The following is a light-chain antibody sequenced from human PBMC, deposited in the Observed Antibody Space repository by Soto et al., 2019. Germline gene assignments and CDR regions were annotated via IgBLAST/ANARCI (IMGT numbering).Light chain of an antibody. V-gene: IGKV3-20*01. J-gene: IGKJ4*01. Sequence: IVLTQSPGTLSLSPGERATLSCMASQTVSTDYLAWYQQKPGQAPRLLIYGSSYRATGIPDRFSGSGSGTDFSLTISRVEHEDFAVYYCQQYGISPLTFGGGTKVDIK. CDR2: GSS. CDR1: QTVSTDY. CDR3: QQYGISPLT.